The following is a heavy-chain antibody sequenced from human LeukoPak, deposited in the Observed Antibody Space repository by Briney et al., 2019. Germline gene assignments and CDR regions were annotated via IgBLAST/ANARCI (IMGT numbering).Heavy chain of an antibody. CDR1: GGSISSYY. CDR2: IYYSGST. CDR3: ARRGYCSGGSCYYKSGWFDP. V-gene: IGHV4-59*01. Sequence: SETLSLTCTVSGGSISSYYWSWIRQPPGKGLEWIGYIYYSGSTNYNPSLKSRVTISVDTSKNQFSLKLSSVTAADTAVYYCARRGYCSGGSCYYKSGWFDPWGQGTLVTVSS. D-gene: IGHD2-15*01. J-gene: IGHJ5*02.